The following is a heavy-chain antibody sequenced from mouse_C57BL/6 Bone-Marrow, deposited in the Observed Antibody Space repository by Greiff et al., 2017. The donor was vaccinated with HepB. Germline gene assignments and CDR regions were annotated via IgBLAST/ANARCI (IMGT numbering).Heavy chain of an antibody. J-gene: IGHJ1*03. CDR3: ARAQLTGTYFDV. Sequence: EVNLVESGGGLVQSGRSLRLSCATSGFTFSDFYMEWVRQAPGKGLEWIAASRNKANDYTTEYSASVKGRFIVSRDTSQSILYLQMNALRAEDTAIYYCARAQLTGTYFDVWGTGTTVTVSS. V-gene: IGHV7-1*01. D-gene: IGHD4-1*01. CDR1: GFTFSDFY. CDR2: SRNKANDYTT.